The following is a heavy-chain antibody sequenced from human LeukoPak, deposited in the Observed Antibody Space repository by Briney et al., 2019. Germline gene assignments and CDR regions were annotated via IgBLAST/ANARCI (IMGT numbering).Heavy chain of an antibody. J-gene: IGHJ4*02. D-gene: IGHD3-22*01. V-gene: IGHV1-2*02. CDR3: ARSGSTGYSLDY. CDR2: IVPKSGDT. Sequence: ASVKVSCKASGYRFTGYFIHWVRQAPGQGLKWMGCIVPKSGDTKYAQKFQGRVSMPRDTSTRTAYMELSRLRSDDTAVYFCARSGSTGYSLDYWGQGTLVTVSS. CDR1: GYRFTGYF.